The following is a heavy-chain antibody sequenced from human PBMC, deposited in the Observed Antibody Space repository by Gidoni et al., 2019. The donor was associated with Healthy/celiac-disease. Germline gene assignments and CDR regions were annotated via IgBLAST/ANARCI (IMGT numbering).Heavy chain of an antibody. V-gene: IGHV3-30*18. Sequence: QVQLVASGGGVVQPGRSLRLSCAASGFTFSSYGMHWVRQAPGKGLEWVAVISYDGSNKYYADSVKGRFTISRDNSKNTLYLQMNSLRAEDTAGYYCAKDRVSSSWPGGSDYWGQGTLVTVSS. CDR2: ISYDGSNK. D-gene: IGHD6-13*01. CDR1: GFTFSSYG. J-gene: IGHJ4*02. CDR3: AKDRVSSSWPGGSDY.